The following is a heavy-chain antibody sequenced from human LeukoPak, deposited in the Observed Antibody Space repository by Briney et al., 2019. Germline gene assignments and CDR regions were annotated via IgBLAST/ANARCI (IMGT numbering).Heavy chain of an antibody. Sequence: GGSLRLSCAASGFTFSNYAMTWVRQAPGKGLERVSTISDSGGRTNYADSVQGRFTISRDNSKNTLYLQMNSLRAEDTAVYYCAKRPRSLLTFDYWGQGTLVTVSS. D-gene: IGHD2-21*01. CDR3: AKRPRSLLTFDY. CDR2: ISDSGGRT. CDR1: GFTFSNYA. V-gene: IGHV3-23*01. J-gene: IGHJ4*02.